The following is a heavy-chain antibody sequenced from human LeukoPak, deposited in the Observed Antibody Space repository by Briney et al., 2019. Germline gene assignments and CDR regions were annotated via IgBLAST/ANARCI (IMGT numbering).Heavy chain of an antibody. D-gene: IGHD6-6*01. V-gene: IGHV4-39*07. Sequence: KSSETLSLTCTVSGGSITNGYYWGWIRQPPGKGLEWIGIIYYSGSTYYSPSLKSRVTISVDTSKNQFSLKLSSVTAADTAVYYCARGALKSIAARQPKAPRGGWFDPWGQGTLVTVSS. CDR2: IYYSGST. CDR1: GGSITNGYY. CDR3: ARGALKSIAARQPKAPRGGWFDP. J-gene: IGHJ5*02.